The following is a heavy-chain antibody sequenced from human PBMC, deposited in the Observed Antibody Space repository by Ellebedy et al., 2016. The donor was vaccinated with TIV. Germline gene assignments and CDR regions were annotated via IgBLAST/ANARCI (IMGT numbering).Heavy chain of an antibody. CDR3: TKELTISGVAYFAY. CDR1: GFNFDDYA. V-gene: IGHV3-9*01. D-gene: IGHD3-3*01. Sequence: SLKISCAASGFNFDDYAMHWVRQAPERGLEWVSGISWNSGSIHYADSVKGRFTISRDNAKNSLYLQMSSLRAEDTALYYCTKELTISGVAYFAYWGQGTLVTVSS. CDR2: ISWNSGSI. J-gene: IGHJ4*02.